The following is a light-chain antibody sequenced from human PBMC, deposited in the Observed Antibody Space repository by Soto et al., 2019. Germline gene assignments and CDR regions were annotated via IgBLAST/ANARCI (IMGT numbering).Light chain of an antibody. CDR1: QTVSTN. CDR2: SAS. V-gene: IGKV3-15*01. J-gene: IGKJ4*01. CDR3: QQYNKWPLT. Sequence: EVVMTQSPATLSVSPGERVTLSCRASQTVSTNLAWYQQKPGQAPRLLIYSASTGATGIPARFAGSGSGAEFTLTISSLQSEEFAVYYCQQYNKWPLTFGGGTKVEIK.